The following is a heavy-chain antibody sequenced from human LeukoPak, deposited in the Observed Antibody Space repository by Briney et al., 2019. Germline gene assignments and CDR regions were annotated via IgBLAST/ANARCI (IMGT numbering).Heavy chain of an antibody. CDR3: ARDSVALHIVEVTAILSY. CDR2: ISYDGSNK. CDR1: GFTFSSYA. J-gene: IGHJ4*02. V-gene: IGHV3-30*04. D-gene: IGHD2-21*02. Sequence: GGSLRLSCAASGFTFSSYAMHWVRQAPGKGLEWVAVISYDGSNKYYADSVKGRFTISRDNSKNTLYLQMNSLRAEDTAVYYCARDSVALHIVEVTAILSYWGQGTLVTVSS.